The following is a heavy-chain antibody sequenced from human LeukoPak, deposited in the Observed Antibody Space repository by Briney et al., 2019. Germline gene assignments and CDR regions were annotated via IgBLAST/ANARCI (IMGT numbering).Heavy chain of an antibody. CDR1: GFSVSTNS. J-gene: IGHJ4*02. D-gene: IGHD4/OR15-4a*01. CDR2: IYSDNT. Sequence: GGSLRLSCTVSGFSVSTNSMSWVRQAPGEGLEWVSFIYSDNTHYSDSVKGRFTISRDNSKNTLYLQMNSLRAEDTAVYYCARRAGAYSHPYDYWGQGTLVTVSS. CDR3: ARRAGAYSHPYDY. V-gene: IGHV3-53*01.